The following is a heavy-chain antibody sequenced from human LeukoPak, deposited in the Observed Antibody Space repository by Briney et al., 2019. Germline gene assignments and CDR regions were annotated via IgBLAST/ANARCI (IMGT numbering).Heavy chain of an antibody. Sequence: SVKVSCKASGGTFSSYAISWVRQAPGQGLEWMGRIIPIFGTANYAQKFQGRVTITTDESTSTAYMELSSLRSEDTAVYYCARLGYCSGGSCEGVYWGQGTLVTVSS. CDR2: IIPIFGTA. D-gene: IGHD2-15*01. J-gene: IGHJ4*02. CDR3: ARLGYCSGGSCEGVY. V-gene: IGHV1-69*05. CDR1: GGTFSSYA.